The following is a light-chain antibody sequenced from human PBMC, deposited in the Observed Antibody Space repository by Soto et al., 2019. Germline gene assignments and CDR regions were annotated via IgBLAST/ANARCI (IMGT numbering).Light chain of an antibody. Sequence: EIVMTQSPGTLSLSPGERATLSCRASQSVSSRLAWYQQKPGQAPRLLISGVSTRATGIPTRFSGSGSGTEFTLTISSLQSEDFAAYYCQQYNNWPLTFGGGTKVDIK. CDR3: QQYNNWPLT. CDR1: QSVSSR. J-gene: IGKJ4*01. V-gene: IGKV3D-15*01. CDR2: GVS.